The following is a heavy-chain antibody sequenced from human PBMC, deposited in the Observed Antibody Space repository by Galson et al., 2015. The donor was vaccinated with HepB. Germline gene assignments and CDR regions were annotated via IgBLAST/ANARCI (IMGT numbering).Heavy chain of an antibody. J-gene: IGHJ5*02. CDR1: GGTFSSYA. CDR3: ARGTDFYNWFDP. Sequence: SVKVSCKASGGTFSSYAISWVRQAPGQGLEWMGGIIPIFGTANYAQKFQGRVTITADKSTSTAYMELSSLRSEDTAVYYCARGTDFYNWFDPWGQGTLVTVSS. V-gene: IGHV1-69*06. CDR2: IIPIFGTA.